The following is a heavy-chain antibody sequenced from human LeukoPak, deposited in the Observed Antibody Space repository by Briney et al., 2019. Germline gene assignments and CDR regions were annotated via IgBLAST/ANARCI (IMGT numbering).Heavy chain of an antibody. CDR2: ISYIGST. V-gene: IGHV4-61*01. D-gene: IGHD1-26*01. CDR1: GSSISSSSYY. CDR3: ASAPAEKGHYRDV. Sequence: PSETLSLTCTVSGSSISSSSYYWSWIRQPPGKGLEWIGYISYIGSTKYNPSLKSRVTISVDTSKNQFSLKLTSVTAADTAVYYCASAPAEKGHYRDVWGQGTTVAVSS. J-gene: IGHJ6*02.